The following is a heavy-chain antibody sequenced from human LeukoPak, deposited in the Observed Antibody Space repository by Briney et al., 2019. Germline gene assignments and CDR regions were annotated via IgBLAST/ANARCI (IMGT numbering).Heavy chain of an antibody. D-gene: IGHD3-10*01. CDR3: AKVAKYYYGSETYYFFEH. J-gene: IGHJ4*02. CDR1: GFTFSNYW. CDR2: IKEDESEK. Sequence: GGSLRLSCEAAGFTFSNYWMTWVRQAPGKGLEWVANIKEDESEKYYVDSVKGRFTISRDNAKNSLYLQMNSLRVEDTAVYYCAKVAKYYYGSETYYFFEHWGQGTPVTASS. V-gene: IGHV3-7*01.